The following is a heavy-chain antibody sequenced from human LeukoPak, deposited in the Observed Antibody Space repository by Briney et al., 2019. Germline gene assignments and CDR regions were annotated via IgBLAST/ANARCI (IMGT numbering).Heavy chain of an antibody. CDR1: GGSISSYY. Sequence: SETLSLTCTVSGGSISSYYWSWIRQPPGKGLEWIGYIYYSGSTNYNPSLKSRVTISVDTSKNQFSLKLSSVTAADTAVYYCARAVMGSDYYYGMDVWGQGTTVTVSS. CDR3: ARAVMGSDYYYGMDV. CDR2: IYYSGST. V-gene: IGHV4-59*12. J-gene: IGHJ6*02. D-gene: IGHD3-16*01.